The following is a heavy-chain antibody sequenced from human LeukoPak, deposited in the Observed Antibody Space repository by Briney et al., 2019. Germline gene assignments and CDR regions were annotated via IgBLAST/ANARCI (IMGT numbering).Heavy chain of an antibody. CDR3: ASGYCSGGSCPGQDY. D-gene: IGHD2-15*01. Sequence: SVKVSCKASGGTFSSYAISWVRQAPGQGLEWMGGIIPIFGTANYAQKFQGRVTITADESTSTAYMELSSLRSEDTAVFYCASGYCSGGSCPGQDYWGQGTLVTVSS. CDR2: IIPIFGTA. CDR1: GGTFSSYA. V-gene: IGHV1-69*01. J-gene: IGHJ4*02.